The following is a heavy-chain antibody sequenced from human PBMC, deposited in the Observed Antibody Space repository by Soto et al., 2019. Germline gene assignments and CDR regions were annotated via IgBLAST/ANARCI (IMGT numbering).Heavy chain of an antibody. J-gene: IGHJ5*02. D-gene: IGHD3-16*01. CDR2: TAYTGNP. V-gene: IGHV4-59*01. CDR1: GGSIASYH. CDR3: ARAIHAYFTHYWDP. Sequence: PSETLSLTCVVSGGSIASYHWSWVRQFPGKGLEWVAYTAYTGNPNSNPSLKAGVSISMDTSKNQLSLKLTSMNAADTDVYYSARAIHAYFTHYWDPWTQVTLATV.